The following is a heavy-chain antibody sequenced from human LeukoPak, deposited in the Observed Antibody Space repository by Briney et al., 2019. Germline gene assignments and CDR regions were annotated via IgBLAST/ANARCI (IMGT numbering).Heavy chain of an antibody. Sequence: SETLSLTCTVSGGSISNSYWSWIRQPPGKGLEWIGYIYYTGSTAYNPSLKSRVSISVDTSKNQFSLKMSSVTDADTAVYYCARALGLYNPFDYWGQGTLVTVSS. J-gene: IGHJ4*02. CDR1: GGSISNSY. V-gene: IGHV4-59*01. D-gene: IGHD6-19*01. CDR2: IYYTGST. CDR3: ARALGLYNPFDY.